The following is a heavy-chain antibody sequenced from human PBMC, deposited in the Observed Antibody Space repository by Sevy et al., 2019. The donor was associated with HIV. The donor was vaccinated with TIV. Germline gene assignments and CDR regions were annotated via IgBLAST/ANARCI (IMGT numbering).Heavy chain of an antibody. Sequence: GGSLRLSCTASGFTLSDYYMSWIRQAPGKGLQWISYISGSDDSGGDDTIYYADSVKGRFTISRDNAKNSLYLQMSSLAADDTAVYYCAKDHVKDGKGGDYYYHAMDVWGRGTTVTVSS. CDR1: GFTLSDYY. CDR3: AKDHVKDGKGGDYYYHAMDV. CDR2: ISGSDDSGGDDTI. J-gene: IGHJ6*02. D-gene: IGHD3-16*01. V-gene: IGHV3-11*01.